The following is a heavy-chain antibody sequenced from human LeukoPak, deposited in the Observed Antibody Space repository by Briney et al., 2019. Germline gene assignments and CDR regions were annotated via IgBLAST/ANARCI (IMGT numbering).Heavy chain of an antibody. CDR2: IYPGDSDT. V-gene: IGHV5-51*01. J-gene: IGHJ6*02. D-gene: IGHD4-17*01. CDR1: GYSFTSYW. CDR3: ARHRATVTAEYGMDV. Sequence: GESLKISCEGSGYSFTSYWIGWVRQMPGKGLEWMGIIYPGDSDTRYSPSFQGQVTISADKSISTAYLQWSSLKVSDTAMYYCARHRATVTAEYGMDVWGQGTTVTVSS.